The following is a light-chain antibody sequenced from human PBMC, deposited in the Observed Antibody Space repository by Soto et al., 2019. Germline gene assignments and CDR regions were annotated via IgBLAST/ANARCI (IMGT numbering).Light chain of an antibody. J-gene: IGKJ2*01. V-gene: IGKV1-5*03. CDR3: QQYDRFPYT. CDR1: QSLSYW. Sequence: DIQMTQSPSTLSASVGDTVTITCRASQSLSYWLAWYQQKPGQAPKLLIHKASTLESGVPSRFSGIGSGTEFTLTISSMQPDDFATFYCQQYDRFPYTFGQGTKLEIK. CDR2: KAS.